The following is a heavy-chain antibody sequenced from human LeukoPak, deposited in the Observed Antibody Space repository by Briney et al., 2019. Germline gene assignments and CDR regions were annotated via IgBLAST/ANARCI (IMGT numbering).Heavy chain of an antibody. D-gene: IGHD4-23*01. CDR2: IYYSGST. J-gene: IGHJ4*02. V-gene: IGHV4-59*01. CDR1: GGSISSYY. Sequence: SETLSPTCTVSGGSISSYYWSWIRQPPGKGLEWIGYIYYSGSTNYNPSLKSRVTISVDTSKNQFSLKLSSVTAADTAVYYCARAPLRWEFDYWGQGTLVTVSS. CDR3: ARAPLRWEFDY.